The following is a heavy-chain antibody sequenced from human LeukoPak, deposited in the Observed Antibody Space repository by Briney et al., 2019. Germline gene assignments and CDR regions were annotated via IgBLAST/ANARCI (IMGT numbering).Heavy chain of an antibody. Sequence: SETLSLTCTVSGGSISSYYWSWIRQPPGKGLEWVGYIYYSGSTNYNPSLKSRVTISVDTSKNQFSLKLSSVTAADTAVYYCAGEFRGGLWWGQGTMVTVSS. CDR1: GGSISSYY. CDR2: IYYSGST. D-gene: IGHD3-10*01. J-gene: IGHJ3*01. CDR3: AGEFRGGLW. V-gene: IGHV4-59*01.